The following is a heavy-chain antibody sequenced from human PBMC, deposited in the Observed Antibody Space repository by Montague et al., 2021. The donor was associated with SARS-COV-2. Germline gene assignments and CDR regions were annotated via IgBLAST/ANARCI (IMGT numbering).Heavy chain of an antibody. J-gene: IGHJ4*02. Sequence: TLSLTCTVSGYSIHSNYYWGWIRQPPGKGLEWIGCSYHSGTTHYHPSLKSRVTISLDTSNNHFSLKVTSVTAADTAVYYCARAPYYGPGKPYQFDYWGRGTLVTVSS. CDR1: GYSIHSNYY. D-gene: IGHD3-10*01. CDR2: SYHSGTT. V-gene: IGHV4-38-2*02. CDR3: ARAPYYGPGKPYQFDY.